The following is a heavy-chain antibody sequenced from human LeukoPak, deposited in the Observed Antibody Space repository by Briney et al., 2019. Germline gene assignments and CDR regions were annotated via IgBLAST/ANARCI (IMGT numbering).Heavy chain of an antibody. J-gene: IGHJ5*01. CDR1: GVSITTYY. V-gene: IGHV4-4*08. Sequence: SETLSLTCTVSGVSITTYYWSWIRQPPGKGLEWIGYIYHSGSTNYNPSLKSRVTISVDTSKNQFSLKLSSVTAADTAVYYCARKGSDTWLTFWFDSWGQGTLVTVPS. CDR2: IYHSGST. CDR3: ARKGSDTWLTFWFDS. D-gene: IGHD1-26*01.